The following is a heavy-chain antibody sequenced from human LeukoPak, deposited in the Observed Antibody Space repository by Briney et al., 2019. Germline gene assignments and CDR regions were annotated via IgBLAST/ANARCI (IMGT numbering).Heavy chain of an antibody. CDR3: ARINYGDYYFDY. V-gene: IGHV1-69*13. CDR1: GGTFSSYA. Sequence: ASVKVSCKASGGTFSSYAISWVRQAPGQGLEWMGGIIPIFGTANYAQKFQGRVTITADESTSTAYMELGSLRSEDTAVYYCARINYGDYYFDYWGQGTLVTVSS. D-gene: IGHD4-17*01. CDR2: IIPIFGTA. J-gene: IGHJ4*02.